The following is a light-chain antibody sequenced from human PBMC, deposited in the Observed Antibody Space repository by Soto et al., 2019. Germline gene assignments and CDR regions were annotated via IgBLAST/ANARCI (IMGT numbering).Light chain of an antibody. Sequence: QSVLTQPPSVSAAPGQKVTIFCSGTSSNIGNNYVSWYQQLPGTAPKLLIYDNNKRPSGIPDRFSGSKSGTSATLGITGLQTGDEADYYCGTWDSSLSVHVFGTGTKVNRP. CDR3: GTWDSSLSVHV. J-gene: IGLJ1*01. CDR1: SSNIGNNY. V-gene: IGLV1-51*01. CDR2: DNN.